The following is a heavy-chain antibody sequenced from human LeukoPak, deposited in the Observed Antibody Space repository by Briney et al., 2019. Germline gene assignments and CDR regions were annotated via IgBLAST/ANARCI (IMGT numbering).Heavy chain of an antibody. CDR2: INPNSGGT. D-gene: IGHD6-13*01. V-gene: IGHV1-2*02. CDR1: GYTFTGYY. J-gene: IGHJ4*02. CDR3: ARGPYSSSWTEGSIDY. Sequence: ASVKVPCKASGYTFTGYYMHWVRQAPGQGLEWMGWINPNSGGTNYAQKFQGRVTMTRDTSISTAYMELSRLRSDDTAVYYCARGPYSSSWTEGSIDYWGQGTLVTVSS.